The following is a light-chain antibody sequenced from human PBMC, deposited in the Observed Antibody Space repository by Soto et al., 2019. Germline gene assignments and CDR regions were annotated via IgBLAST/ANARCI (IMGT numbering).Light chain of an antibody. CDR1: QDVSTY. CDR2: HAS. CDR3: QQCNDWPLVT. V-gene: IGKV3-11*01. J-gene: IGKJ4*01. Sequence: ETVLTQSPGTLSLSPGERATLSCRASQDVSTYLAWYQHKPGQAPKLLIYHASKRATAIPARFRGGGSGTDFTLTITSLEPEDFAVYYCQQCNDWPLVTFGGGTRVEI.